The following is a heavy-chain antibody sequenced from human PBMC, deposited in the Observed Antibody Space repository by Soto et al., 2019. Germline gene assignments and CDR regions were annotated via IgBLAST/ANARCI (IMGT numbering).Heavy chain of an antibody. CDR3: AQEDYGDYVVYQYGLDV. CDR1: GGTFSSYA. V-gene: IGHV1-69*13. D-gene: IGHD4-17*01. CDR2: IIPIFGTA. J-gene: IGHJ6*02. Sequence: ASVKVSCKASGGTFSSYAISWVRQAPGQGLEWMGGIIPIFGTANYAQKFQGRVTITADESTSTAYMELSSLRAEDTAVYYCAQEDYGDYVVYQYGLDVWGQGTTVTVSS.